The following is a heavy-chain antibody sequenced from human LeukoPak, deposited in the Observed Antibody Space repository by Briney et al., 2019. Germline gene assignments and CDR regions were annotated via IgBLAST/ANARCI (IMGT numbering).Heavy chain of an antibody. CDR1: GYTFTSYA. CDR2: INTNTGNP. V-gene: IGHV7-4-1*02. D-gene: IGHD5-24*01. CDR3: ARVRPRERWLQFYAFDI. Sequence: ASVKISCKASGYTFTSYAMNWVRQAPGQGLEWMGWINTNTGNPTYAQGFTGRFVFSLDTSVSTAYLQISSLKAEDTAVYYCARVRPRERWLQFYAFDIWGQGTMVTVSS. J-gene: IGHJ3*02.